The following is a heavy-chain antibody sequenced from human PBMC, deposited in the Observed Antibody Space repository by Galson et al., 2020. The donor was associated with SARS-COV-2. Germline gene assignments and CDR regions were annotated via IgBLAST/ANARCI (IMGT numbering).Heavy chain of an antibody. D-gene: IGHD3-16*01. V-gene: IGHV3-74*01. J-gene: IGHJ4*02. CDR2: IYSEGSST. CDR3: ARGDMRNDYFDY. Sequence: ALHGESLKISCSASGFTFSSYWMHWVRQAPGKGLVWVSRIYSEGSSTSYADSVKGRFTISGDNAKNTLYLHMSSLRAEDTAVYYCARGDMRNDYFDYWGQGTLVTVSS. CDR1: GFTFSSYW.